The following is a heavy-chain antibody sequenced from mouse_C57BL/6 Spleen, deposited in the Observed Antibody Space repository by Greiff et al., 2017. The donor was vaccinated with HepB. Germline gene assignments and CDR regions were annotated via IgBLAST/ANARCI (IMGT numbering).Heavy chain of an antibody. CDR1: GYTFTDYN. CDR2: INPNNGGT. D-gene: IGHD2-4*01. J-gene: IGHJ2*01. CDR3: ARSSYDYDDGDY. Sequence: EVQLQQSGPELVKPGASVKMSCKASGYTFTDYNMHWVKQSHGKSLEWIGYINPNNGGTSYNQKFKGKATLTVNKSSSTAYMELRSLTSEDSAVYYCARSSYDYDDGDYWGQGTTLTVSS. V-gene: IGHV1-22*01.